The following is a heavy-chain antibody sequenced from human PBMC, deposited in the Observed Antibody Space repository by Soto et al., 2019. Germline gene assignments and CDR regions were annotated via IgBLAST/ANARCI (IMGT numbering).Heavy chain of an antibody. CDR2: INQSGST. V-gene: IGHV4-34*01. CDR1: GESLSAYY. CDR3: ARGPVYPPSLFPCMDV. J-gene: IGHJ6*02. Sequence: SETLSLTCAVYGESLSAYYWTWIRQPPGKGLEWIGEINQSGSTNYNPSLKSRVTMSADTSKKHYSLKVTSVTAAETAVYYCARGPVYPPSLFPCMDVWGQGTTVTVSS.